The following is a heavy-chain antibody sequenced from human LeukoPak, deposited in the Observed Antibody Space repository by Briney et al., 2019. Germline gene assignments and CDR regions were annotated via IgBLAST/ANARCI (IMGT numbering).Heavy chain of an antibody. V-gene: IGHV3-21*01. J-gene: IGHJ6*03. CDR2: ITSSGSYI. CDR3: ARDPYSGNYGNYYYYYMDV. D-gene: IGHD1-26*01. Sequence: GGSLRLFCAASGFTFNYYNVNWVRQAPGKALECVSSITSSGSYIFYADSVRGRFTISRDNAKDSLYLQMNSLGPEDTAVYYCARDPYSGNYGNYYYYYMDVWGKGTTVTISS. CDR1: GFTFNYYN.